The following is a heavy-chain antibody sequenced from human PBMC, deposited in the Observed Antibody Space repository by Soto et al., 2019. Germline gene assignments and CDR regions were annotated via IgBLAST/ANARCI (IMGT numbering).Heavy chain of an antibody. CDR3: ARGNADYYDSSGYFDY. CDR2: ISSSDSYI. J-gene: IGHJ4*02. Sequence: GGSLRHSCAASEFTFSSYRMNWVRQAPGKGLEWVSSISSSDSYIYYADSVKGRFTISRDNAKNSLSLQMNSLRAEDTAVYYCARGNADYYDSSGYFDYWGQGTLVTVSS. D-gene: IGHD3-22*01. CDR1: EFTFSSYR. V-gene: IGHV3-21*01.